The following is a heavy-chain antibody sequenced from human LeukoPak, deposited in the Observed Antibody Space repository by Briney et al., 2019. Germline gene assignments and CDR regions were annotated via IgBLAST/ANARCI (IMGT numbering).Heavy chain of an antibody. J-gene: IGHJ4*02. CDR2: ISPNNGAT. D-gene: IGHD1-26*01. Sequence: ASVKVSCKASGYTFTASNIHWVRQAPGQGLEWMGWISPNNGATTYAQNFQGRVIMTRDTSISTAYIELSRLTFDDTAVYFCAREGSSGYWGQGTLVTVSS. V-gene: IGHV1-2*02. CDR3: AREGSSGY. CDR1: GYTFTASN.